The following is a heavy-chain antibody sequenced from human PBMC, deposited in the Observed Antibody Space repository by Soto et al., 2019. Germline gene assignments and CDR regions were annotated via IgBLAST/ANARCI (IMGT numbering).Heavy chain of an antibody. J-gene: IGHJ5*02. CDR3: ASHYCSSTSCYRWFDP. CDR1: GGTFSSYA. Sequence: QVQLVQSEAEVKKPGSSVKVSCKASGGTFSSYAISWVRQAPGQGLEWMGGIIPIFGTANYAQKFQGRVTITADESTSTAYMELSSLRPEDTAVYYCASHYCSSTSCYRWFDPWGQGTLVTVSS. CDR2: IIPIFGTA. V-gene: IGHV1-69*01. D-gene: IGHD2-2*01.